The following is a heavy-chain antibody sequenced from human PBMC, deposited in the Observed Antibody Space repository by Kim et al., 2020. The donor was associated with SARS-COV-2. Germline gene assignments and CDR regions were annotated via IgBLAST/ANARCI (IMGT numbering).Heavy chain of an antibody. CDR3: MKGGWGWIWDH. Sequence: GGSLRLSCTNSGFTFTGYAMSWVRQAPGKGLEWVSSIDGSDGTTYYVDSVKGRFTISRDNSKNTLYLQMNSLRADDTAVYYCMKGGWGWIWDHWGQGT. V-gene: IGHV3-23*01. CDR2: IDGSDGTT. CDR1: GFTFTGYA. D-gene: IGHD2-2*03. J-gene: IGHJ4*02.